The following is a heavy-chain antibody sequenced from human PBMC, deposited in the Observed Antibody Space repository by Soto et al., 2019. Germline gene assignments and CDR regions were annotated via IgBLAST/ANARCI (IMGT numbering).Heavy chain of an antibody. CDR3: ACDNIPGLFDY. CDR2: IYYSGST. CDR1: GGSISRYY. J-gene: IGHJ4*02. V-gene: IGHV4-59*12. Sequence: PSETLSLTCTVSGGSISRYYWNWIRQPPGKGLEWIGYIYYSGSTNYNPSLKSRVTISVDTSKNQFSLKLTSVTAADTAVYYCACDNIPGLFDYCGQGTLVPGSS.